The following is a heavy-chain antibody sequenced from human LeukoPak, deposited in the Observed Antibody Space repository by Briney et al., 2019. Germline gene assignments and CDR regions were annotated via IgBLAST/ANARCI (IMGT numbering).Heavy chain of an antibody. CDR2: ISAYNGNT. V-gene: IGHV1-18*01. J-gene: IGHJ4*02. Sequence: VASVKVSCKASGYTFTSYGISWVRQAPGQGLEWMGWISAYNGNTNYAQKLQGRVTMTTDTSTSTAYIELRSLSLDDTAVYYCARGGGQTSSWRSFDLWGQGTLVIVSS. CDR3: ARGGGQTSSWRSFDL. CDR1: GYTFTSYG. D-gene: IGHD6-13*01.